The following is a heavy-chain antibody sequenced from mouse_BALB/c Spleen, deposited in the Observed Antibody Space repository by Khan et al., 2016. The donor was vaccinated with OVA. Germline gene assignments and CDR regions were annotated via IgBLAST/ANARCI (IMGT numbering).Heavy chain of an antibody. J-gene: IGHJ4*01. D-gene: IGHD6-2*01. V-gene: IGHV9-3-1*01. Sequence: QIQLVQSGPELKKPGETVKISCKASGYTFTNYGMNWVKQTPGKALKWMGWINTYTGEATYADDFKGRFAFSLETSATTTYLQISNLKNEDTAAYFCARPPYFSVSLDYWGQGTTVTVSS. CDR3: ARPPYFSVSLDY. CDR1: GYTFTNYG. CDR2: INTYTGEA.